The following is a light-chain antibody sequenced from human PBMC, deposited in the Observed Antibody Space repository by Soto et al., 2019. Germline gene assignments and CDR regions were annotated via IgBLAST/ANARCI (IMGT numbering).Light chain of an antibody. Sequence: QSALTQPASVSGSPGQSITISCTGTSSDVGGYNYVSWYQQHPGKAPKLMIYEVSNGPSGVSNRFSGSKSGNTASLTISGLQAEDEADYYCSSYTSSSTLVVFGGGTKVTVL. CDR3: SSYTSSSTLVV. V-gene: IGLV2-14*01. CDR2: EVS. J-gene: IGLJ3*02. CDR1: SSDVGGYNY.